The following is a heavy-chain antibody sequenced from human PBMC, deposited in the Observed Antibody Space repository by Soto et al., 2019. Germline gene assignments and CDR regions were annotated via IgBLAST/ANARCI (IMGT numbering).Heavy chain of an antibody. CDR2: IYSRGNT. V-gene: IGHV3-53*01. CDR3: ATRLDPIWEDALDI. D-gene: IGHD1-26*01. J-gene: IGHJ3*02. CDR1: GFTVSSNY. Sequence: EVQLVESGGGLIQPGGSLRLSCAAYGFTVSSNYISWVRQAPGKGLEWVSVIYSRGNTYYADSVKGRFTISRDNSKNTLYLQMNSLRAEDTAVYYCATRLDPIWEDALDIWGQGTMVTVSS.